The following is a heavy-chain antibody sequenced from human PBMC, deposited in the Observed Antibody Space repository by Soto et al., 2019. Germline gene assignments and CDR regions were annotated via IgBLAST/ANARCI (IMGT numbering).Heavy chain of an antibody. CDR1: GFTFSSYG. V-gene: IGHV3-33*01. Sequence: GGSLRLSCAASGFTFSSYGMHWVRQAPGKGLEWVAVIWYDGDNKYYADSVKGRFTISRGNSKSTLYLQMNSLRAEDTAMYYCARDYRRSGSFLDYWGQGTLVTVSS. J-gene: IGHJ4*02. CDR2: IWYDGDNK. CDR3: ARDYRRSGSFLDY. D-gene: IGHD3-10*01.